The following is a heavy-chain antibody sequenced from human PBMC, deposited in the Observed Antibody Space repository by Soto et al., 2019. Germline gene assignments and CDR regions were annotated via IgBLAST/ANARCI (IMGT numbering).Heavy chain of an antibody. J-gene: IGHJ5*02. CDR1: GYTFTSYG. Sequence: ASVKVSCQASGYTFTSYGISWVRQAPGQGLEWMGWISAYNGNTNYAQKLQGRVTMTTDTSTSTAYMELRSLRSDDTAVYYCARDALASWFGELLWFDPWGQGTLVTVSS. D-gene: IGHD3-10*01. CDR3: ARDALASWFGELLWFDP. V-gene: IGHV1-18*01. CDR2: ISAYNGNT.